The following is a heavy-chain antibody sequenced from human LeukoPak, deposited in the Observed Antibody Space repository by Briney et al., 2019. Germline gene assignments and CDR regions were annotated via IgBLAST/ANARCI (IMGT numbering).Heavy chain of an antibody. D-gene: IGHD5-12*01. V-gene: IGHV3-30*18. J-gene: IGHJ5*02. CDR1: GFTFSSYG. CDR3: AKDLGYSGFDWAP. CDR2: ISYDGSNK. Sequence: GGSLRLSCAASGFTFSSYGMHWVRQAPGKGLEWVAVISYDGSNKYYADSVKGRFTISGDNSKSTLYLQMNSLRAEDTAVYYCAKDLGYSGFDWAPWGQGTLVTVSS.